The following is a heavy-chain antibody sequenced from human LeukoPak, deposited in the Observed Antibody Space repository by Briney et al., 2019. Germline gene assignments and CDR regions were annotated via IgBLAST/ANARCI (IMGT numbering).Heavy chain of an antibody. V-gene: IGHV1-3*01. CDR3: ARPLRSTVITPFQY. CDR2: INPGNGNT. D-gene: IGHD4-23*01. J-gene: IGHJ1*01. Sequence: ASVKVSCKPSGCTSTSFVIHWVRQAPGQRPEWMGRINPGNGNTKYSQKFQGRVTITTDTSASTAYMELSSLRSEDTAVYYCARPLRSTVITPFQYWGQGTLVTVSP. CDR1: GCTSTSFV.